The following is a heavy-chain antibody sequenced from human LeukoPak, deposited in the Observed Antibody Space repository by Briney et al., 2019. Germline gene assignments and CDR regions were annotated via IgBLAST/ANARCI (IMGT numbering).Heavy chain of an antibody. J-gene: IGHJ5*02. Sequence: SVKVSCKASGGTFSSYAFSWVRQAPGQRLEWMGGIIPISGAPNYAQRFQGRVTITADESTSTAYMELSSLRSEDTAVYYCARLDAGLDTLGPWGQGTLVTVSS. CDR2: IIPISGAP. CDR1: GGTFSSYA. V-gene: IGHV1-69*01. CDR3: ARLDAGLDTLGP. D-gene: IGHD3-16*01.